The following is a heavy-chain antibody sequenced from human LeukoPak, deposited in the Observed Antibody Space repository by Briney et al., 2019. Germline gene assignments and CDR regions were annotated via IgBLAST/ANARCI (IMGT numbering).Heavy chain of an antibody. CDR2: IYYSGST. J-gene: IGHJ5*02. Sequence: PSQTLSLTCSVSGGSFSSDDYYWSWIRQHPGEDLEWIGYIYYSGSTNYNPSLKSRVTMSVDTSKNQFSLKLSSVTAADTAVYYCARLRDWFDPWGQGTLVTVSS. V-gene: IGHV4-61*08. CDR1: GGSFSSDDYY. CDR3: ARLRDWFDP.